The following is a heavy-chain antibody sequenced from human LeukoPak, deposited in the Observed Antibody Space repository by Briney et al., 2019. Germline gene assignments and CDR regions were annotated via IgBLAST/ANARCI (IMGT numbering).Heavy chain of an antibody. CDR3: ASLSGSYREGLDY. V-gene: IGHV3-23*01. J-gene: IGHJ4*02. Sequence: GGSLRLSCAASGFTFSIYAMNWVRQAPGKGLEWVSAISGSGGSTYYADSVKGRFTISRDNSKNTLYLQMNSLKASDTAMYYCASLSGSYREGLDYWGQGTLVTVSS. D-gene: IGHD1-26*01. CDR1: GFTFSIYA. CDR2: ISGSGGST.